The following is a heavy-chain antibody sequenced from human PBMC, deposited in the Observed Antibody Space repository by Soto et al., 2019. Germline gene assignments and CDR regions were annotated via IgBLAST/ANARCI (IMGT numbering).Heavy chain of an antibody. CDR3: TKGGIPRRYNIPKVDFDY. D-gene: IGHD1-1*01. Sequence: GGSLRLSCAASGFIFSNYAMSWVRQAPGRGLEWVSAISGSGATTYYPDSVKGRFTISRDNSKNTLYLQMNNLRADDTAVYYCTKGGIPRRYNIPKVDFDYWGQGALVTVS. J-gene: IGHJ4*02. CDR2: ISGSGATT. CDR1: GFIFSNYA. V-gene: IGHV3-23*01.